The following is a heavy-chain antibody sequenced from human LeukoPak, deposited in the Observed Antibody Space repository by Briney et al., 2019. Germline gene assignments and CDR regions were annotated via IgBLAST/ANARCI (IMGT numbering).Heavy chain of an antibody. CDR2: IYYSGST. CDR3: ARQGLLWFGELFDY. J-gene: IGHJ4*02. Sequence: SETLSLTCTVSGGSISSSSYYWGWIRQPPGKGLEWIGSIYYSGSTYNNPSLKSRVTISVDTSKNQFSLKLSSVTAADTAVYYCARQGLLWFGELFDYWGQGTLVTVSS. CDR1: GGSISSSSYY. V-gene: IGHV4-39*01. D-gene: IGHD3-10*01.